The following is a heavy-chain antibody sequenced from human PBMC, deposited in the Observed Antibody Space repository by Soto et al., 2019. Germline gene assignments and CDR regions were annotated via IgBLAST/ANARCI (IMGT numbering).Heavy chain of an antibody. V-gene: IGHV1-46*01. D-gene: IGHD3-10*01. CDR1: GYTFTRDQ. Sequence: ASVKVSCKASGYTFTRDQIHWVRQAPGQGLEGMGMIDPSGGKTNYAQKFQGRVTMTRDTSTSTVYMALSSLRSEDTAIYFCGSLMRSILSITDLDTWGQGTLVTVSS. J-gene: IGHJ5*02. CDR3: GSLMRSILSITDLDT. CDR2: IDPSGGKT.